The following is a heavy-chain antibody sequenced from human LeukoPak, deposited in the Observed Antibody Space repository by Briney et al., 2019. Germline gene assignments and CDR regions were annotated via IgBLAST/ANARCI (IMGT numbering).Heavy chain of an antibody. CDR2: FDPEDGET. V-gene: IGHV1-24*01. D-gene: IGHD1-20*01. CDR1: GYTLTELS. CDR3: ATDLPITGTPGYFDY. J-gene: IGHJ4*02. Sequence: ASVKVSCKVSGYTLTELSMHWVRQAPGKGLERMGGFDPEDGETIYAQKFQGRVTMTEDTSTDTAYMELSSLRSEDTAVYYCATDLPITGTPGYFDYWGQGTLVTVSP.